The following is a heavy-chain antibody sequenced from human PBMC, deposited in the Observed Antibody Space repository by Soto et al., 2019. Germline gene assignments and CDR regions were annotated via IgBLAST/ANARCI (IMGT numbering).Heavy chain of an antibody. V-gene: IGHV2-5*02. D-gene: IGHD3-16*01. CDR1: GFSLTNSGVG. Sequence: QITLKESGPTLVKPTQTLTLTCSFSGFSLTNSGVGVGWIRQPPGKALEWIAFIYWDDEKDYRPSLQSRLTVTKGTAKDQVVLTMTNKDPVDTATYYSAHTRGITYFGGGGDFDYWGQGTLVIVSS. CDR3: AHTRGITYFGGGGDFDY. CDR2: IYWDDEK. J-gene: IGHJ4*02.